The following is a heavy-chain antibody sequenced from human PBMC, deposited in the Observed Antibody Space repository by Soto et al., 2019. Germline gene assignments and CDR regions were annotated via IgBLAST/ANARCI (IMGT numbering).Heavy chain of an antibody. CDR2: MSPNNGNT. D-gene: IGHD1-1*01. Sequence: ASVKVSFKASGYTFAPYDINWERQVTGQGLEWMGWMSPNNGNTGYAQKFQGRVTMTRDTSISTAYMELSSLTSEDTAVYYCARGVDAGMDVWGQGIMVTVSS. CDR3: ARGVDAGMDV. CDR1: GYTFAPYD. J-gene: IGHJ6*02. V-gene: IGHV1-8*01.